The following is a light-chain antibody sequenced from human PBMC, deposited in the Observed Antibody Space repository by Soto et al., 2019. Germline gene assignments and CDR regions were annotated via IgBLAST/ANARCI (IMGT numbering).Light chain of an antibody. Sequence: EIVLRQSAATLSSCRGHRVTLSCRASQAVNTRLAWYQHKPGQAPRLLIYLTSNRAAGIPARFSGSGSETDFTLTISDVEPEDFAVYYCPRRQSWPRTFGQGTKVDI. CDR3: PRRQSWPRT. CDR2: LTS. J-gene: IGKJ1*01. V-gene: IGKV3-11*01. CDR1: QAVNTR.